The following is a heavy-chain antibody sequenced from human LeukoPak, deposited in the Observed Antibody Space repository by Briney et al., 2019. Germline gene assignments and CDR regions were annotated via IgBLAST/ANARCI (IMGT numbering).Heavy chain of an antibody. CDR1: GFTFSSNT. Sequence: GGSLRLSCTASGFTFSSNTMSWVRQTPGKGLEWVSAITGSGGSTYYADSVRGRFTISRDNSKNTLYLQMNSLRAEDTAVYHCAKLTRDWGQGTLVTVSS. J-gene: IGHJ4*02. V-gene: IGHV3-23*01. CDR2: ITGSGGST. D-gene: IGHD7-27*01. CDR3: AKLTRD.